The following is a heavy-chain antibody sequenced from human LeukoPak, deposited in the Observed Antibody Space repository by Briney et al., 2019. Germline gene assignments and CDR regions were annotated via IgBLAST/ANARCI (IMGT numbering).Heavy chain of an antibody. J-gene: IGHJ2*01. Sequence: SETLSLTCAVYGGSFSGYYWSWIRQPPGKGLEWIGEINHSGSTNYNPSLKSRVTISVDTSKDQFSLKLSSVTAADTAVYYRARGTGWDCSSTSCYPWYFDLWGRGTLVTVSS. CDR1: GGSFSGYY. CDR3: ARGTGWDCSSTSCYPWYFDL. V-gene: IGHV4-34*01. CDR2: INHSGST. D-gene: IGHD2-2*01.